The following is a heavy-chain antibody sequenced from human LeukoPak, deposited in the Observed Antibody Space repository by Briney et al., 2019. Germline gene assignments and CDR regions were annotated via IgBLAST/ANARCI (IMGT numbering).Heavy chain of an antibody. CDR1: GGTFSSYA. CDR2: ISAYNGNT. Sequence: GASVKVSCKVSGGTFSSYAISWVRQAPGQGLEWMGWISAYNGNTNYAQKLQGRVTMTTDTSTSTAYMELRSLRSDDTAVYYCTFITMVRGVITPRYDPWGQGTLVTVSS. V-gene: IGHV1-18*01. J-gene: IGHJ5*02. CDR3: TFITMVRGVITPRYDP. D-gene: IGHD3-10*01.